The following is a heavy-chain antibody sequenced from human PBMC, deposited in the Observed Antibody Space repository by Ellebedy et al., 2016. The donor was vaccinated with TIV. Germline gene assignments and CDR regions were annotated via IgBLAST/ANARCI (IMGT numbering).Heavy chain of an antibody. V-gene: IGHV3-30*18. Sequence: GGSLRLSCAASGFTFGSYGMHWVRQAPSKGLEWVAFISYDGSERFYADSVKGRFTVSRDNPENTLYVQMNSLRPEDTAVYYCAKEAYDILTGSQMYGMDVWGQGTTVTVSS. CDR3: AKEAYDILTGSQMYGMDV. CDR1: GFTFGSYG. J-gene: IGHJ6*02. CDR2: ISYDGSER. D-gene: IGHD3-9*01.